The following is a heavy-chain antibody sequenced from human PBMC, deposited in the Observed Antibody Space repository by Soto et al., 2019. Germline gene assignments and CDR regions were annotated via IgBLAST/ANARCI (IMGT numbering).Heavy chain of an antibody. CDR1: GYTFTDSY. V-gene: IGHV1-2*02. Sequence: AASVKVSCKASGYTFTDSYIHWVRQAPGQGLEWMGWINANTGGTKYAQKFQGRVTMTRDTSITSACLELSSLRSDDRAVYYCARDWIYCTGTSCHQGAFDVWGQGTMVTVSS. D-gene: IGHD2-8*02. J-gene: IGHJ3*01. CDR3: ARDWIYCTGTSCHQGAFDV. CDR2: INANTGGT.